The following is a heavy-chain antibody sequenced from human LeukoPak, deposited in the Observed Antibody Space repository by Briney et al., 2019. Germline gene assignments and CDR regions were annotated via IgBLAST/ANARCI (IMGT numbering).Heavy chain of an antibody. CDR2: IYHSGST. J-gene: IGHJ4*02. CDR1: GGAISGGGYS. CDR3: ARGRGYCSGGSCYVDY. V-gene: IGHV4-30-2*01. Sequence: SETWSRTGAGSGGAISGGGYSWSWIRQPPGKGLEWIGYIYHSGSTYYNPSLKSRVTISVDRSKNQFSLKLSSVTAADTAVYYCARGRGYCSGGSCYVDYWGQGTLVTVSS. D-gene: IGHD2-15*01.